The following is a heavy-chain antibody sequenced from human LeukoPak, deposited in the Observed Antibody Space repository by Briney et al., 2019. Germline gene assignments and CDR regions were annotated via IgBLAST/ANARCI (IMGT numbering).Heavy chain of an antibody. CDR3: ARVSALFGLPVHFDY. CDR1: GFTFSSYW. J-gene: IGHJ4*02. V-gene: IGHV3-7*01. D-gene: IGHD3-10*02. Sequence: PGGSLRLSCAASGFTFSSYWMTSVRQAPGKGLEWVANIKQDGSDKYYVDSVKGRFTISSDSAKNSLFLQMNSLRAEDTAVYYCARVSALFGLPVHFDYWGQGTLVTVSS. CDR2: IKQDGSDK.